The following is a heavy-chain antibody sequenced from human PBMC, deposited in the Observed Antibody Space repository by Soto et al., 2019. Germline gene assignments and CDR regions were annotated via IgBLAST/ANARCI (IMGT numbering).Heavy chain of an antibody. J-gene: IGHJ4*02. D-gene: IGHD4-17*01. V-gene: IGHV4-59*08. CDR3: ARRYGYYFDY. CDR2: IYYSGST. CDR1: GGSISSYY. Sequence: PSEPLSLTCTVSGGSISSYYWSWIRQPPGKGLEWIGYIYYSGSTNYNPSLKSRVTISVDTSKNQLSLKLSSVTAADTAVYYCARRYGYYFDYWGQGTLVTVSS.